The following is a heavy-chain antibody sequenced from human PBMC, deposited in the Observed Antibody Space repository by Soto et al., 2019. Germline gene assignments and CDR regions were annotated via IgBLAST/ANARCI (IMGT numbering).Heavy chain of an antibody. CDR3: PKGGTIPWFDP. Sequence: GGSLRLSCAASGLTFSSYAMSWVRQAPGKGLEWVSAISGSGGSTYYADSVKGRFTISRDNSKNTLYLQMHSLRAEDTAVYYCPKGGTIPWFDPWGQGTLVTVSS. CDR1: GLTFSSYA. CDR2: ISGSGGST. D-gene: IGHD2-21*01. V-gene: IGHV3-23*01. J-gene: IGHJ5*02.